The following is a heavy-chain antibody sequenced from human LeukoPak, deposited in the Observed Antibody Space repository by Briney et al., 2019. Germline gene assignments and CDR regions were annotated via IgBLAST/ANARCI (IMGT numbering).Heavy chain of an antibody. J-gene: IGHJ4*02. CDR1: GFTFSSYS. D-gene: IGHD2-2*01. V-gene: IGHV3-48*04. CDR3: ARGSGYCSSTSCRSPFGY. Sequence: PGGSLRLSCAASGFTFSSYSMNWVRQAPGKGLEWVSYISSSSSTIYYADSVKGRFTISRDNAKNSLYLQMNSLRAEDTAVYYCARGSGYCSSTSCRSPFGYWGQGTLVTVSS. CDR2: ISSSSSTI.